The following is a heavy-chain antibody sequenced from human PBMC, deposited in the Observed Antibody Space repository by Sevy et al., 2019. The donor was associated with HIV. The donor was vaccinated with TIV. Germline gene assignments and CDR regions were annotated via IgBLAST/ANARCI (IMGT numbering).Heavy chain of an antibody. Sequence: GGSLRLSCAASGFTLSDYCMGWVRKAPGKGLEWMANINQDGSQKNYVDSVKGRFTISRDNAKNSVSLQMNSLRVDDTAIYYCARELWPGDYWGQGSLVTVSS. D-gene: IGHD2-21*01. J-gene: IGHJ4*02. CDR3: ARELWPGDY. CDR2: INQDGSQK. V-gene: IGHV3-7*01. CDR1: GFTLSDYC.